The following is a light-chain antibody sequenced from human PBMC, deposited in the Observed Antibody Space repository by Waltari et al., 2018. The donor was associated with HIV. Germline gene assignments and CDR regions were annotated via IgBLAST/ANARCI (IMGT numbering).Light chain of an antibody. V-gene: IGLV1-47*01. CDR3: AAWDDSLGGRGL. CDR2: RNN. CDR1: SSNLGSNS. Sequence: QSVLTQPPSATGTPGQRVTIPCSGSSSNLGSNSVPWSQQLPGTTPKLLSYRNNQRPSGVPDRFSASKSGTSASLAIRGLRSEDEGDYYCAAWDDSLGGRGLFGGGTRLTVL. J-gene: IGLJ3*02.